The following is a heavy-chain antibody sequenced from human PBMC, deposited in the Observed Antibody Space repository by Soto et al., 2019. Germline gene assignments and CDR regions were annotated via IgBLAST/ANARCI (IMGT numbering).Heavy chain of an antibody. Sequence: SETLSLTCVVSGGSFSTYYYNWIRQSPGKGLEWIGEINHSGNNNYSPSLKSRVTMSLDTSKNQFSLKLTSVTVADTAVYYCARGGSNDWQVAFDIWGQGTMVTVSS. D-gene: IGHD3-9*01. CDR3: ARGGSNDWQVAFDI. V-gene: IGHV4-34*01. CDR1: GGSFSTYY. J-gene: IGHJ3*02. CDR2: INHSGNN.